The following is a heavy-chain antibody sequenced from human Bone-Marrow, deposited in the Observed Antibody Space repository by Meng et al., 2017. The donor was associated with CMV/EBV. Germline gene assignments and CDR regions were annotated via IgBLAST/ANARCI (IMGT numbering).Heavy chain of an antibody. CDR1: GYTFTGYN. D-gene: IGHD3-3*01. J-gene: IGHJ6*02. V-gene: IGHV1-2*02. CDR2: INPHSGGT. Sequence: ASVKVSCKASGYTFTGYNIHWVRQAPGQGLEWLGWINPHSGGTIYAQKFEDRVTLTRDTSISTAYMELRRLRSDDTAVFFCARLFHTTLGTNYYYGMDVWGPGTTVTVSS. CDR3: ARLFHTTLGTNYYYGMDV.